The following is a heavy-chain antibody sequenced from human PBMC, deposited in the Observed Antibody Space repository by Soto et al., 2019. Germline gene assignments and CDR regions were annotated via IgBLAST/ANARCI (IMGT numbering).Heavy chain of an antibody. Sequence: GGSLRLSCAASGFTFSSYAMHWVRQAPGKGLEWVAVISYDGSSKYYADSVKGRFTISRDNSKNTLYLQMNSLRAEDTAVYYCARGQPLGYCSGGSCKTFDYWGQGTLVTVSS. J-gene: IGHJ4*02. CDR1: GFTFSSYA. CDR3: ARGQPLGYCSGGSCKTFDY. D-gene: IGHD2-15*01. V-gene: IGHV3-30-3*01. CDR2: ISYDGSSK.